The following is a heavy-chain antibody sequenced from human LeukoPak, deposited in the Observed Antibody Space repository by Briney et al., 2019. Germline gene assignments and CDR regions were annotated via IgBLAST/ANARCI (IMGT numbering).Heavy chain of an antibody. Sequence: SETLSLTCSVSGGSISDYFWGWIRQPPGKGLEWIGHVYYIGKPTCSPSLESRVSISVDTSKNQFSLELTSVTAADMAVYYCARRFRTGGDLHHDAYDVWGQGTVVTVSS. D-gene: IGHD3-16*01. CDR1: GGSISDYF. V-gene: IGHV4-59*12. CDR2: VYYIGKP. CDR3: ARRFRTGGDLHHDAYDV. J-gene: IGHJ3*01.